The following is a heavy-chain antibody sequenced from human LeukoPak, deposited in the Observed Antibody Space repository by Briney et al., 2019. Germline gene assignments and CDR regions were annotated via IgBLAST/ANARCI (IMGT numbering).Heavy chain of an antibody. D-gene: IGHD3-16*02. V-gene: IGHV4-4*07. J-gene: IGHJ1*01. CDR2: IYATGTT. Sequence: PSETLSLTCAVSGGSISGYFWSWIRQPAGKGLKWIGRIYATGTTNYNPSLKSRVTMSVDTSKNQFSLNLTSVTAADTAVYYCAREGGGSNRCLDWGQGTLVTVSS. CDR1: GGSISGYF. CDR3: AREGGGSNRCLD.